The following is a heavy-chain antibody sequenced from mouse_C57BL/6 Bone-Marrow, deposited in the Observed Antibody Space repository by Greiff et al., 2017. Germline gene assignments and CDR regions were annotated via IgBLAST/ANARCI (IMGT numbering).Heavy chain of an antibody. V-gene: IGHV5-6*01. Sequence: EVQLVESGGDLVKPGGSLKLSCAASGFTFSSYGMSWVRQTPDKRLEWVATISSGGSYTYYPDSVKGRFTISRDNAKNTLYLQMSSLKSEDTAMXYCARLGYGSSRDYWGQGTTLTVSS. CDR2: ISSGGSYT. D-gene: IGHD1-1*01. CDR3: ARLGYGSSRDY. J-gene: IGHJ2*01. CDR1: GFTFSSYG.